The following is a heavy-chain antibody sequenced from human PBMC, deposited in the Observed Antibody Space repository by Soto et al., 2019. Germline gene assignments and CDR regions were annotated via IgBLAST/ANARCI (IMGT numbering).Heavy chain of an antibody. V-gene: IGHV4-30-4*01. D-gene: IGHD3-10*01. Sequence: QVQLQESGPRLVKPSQTLSLTCTVSGDSISSVFYYWSWIRQPPGKGLEWIGYIYYSENAYYNPSLKRRVSMSVDTSKNQFSLGLTSVTSADTAVYYCAQTDYGSGAYLIWGQGTLVPVSS. J-gene: IGHJ4*02. CDR2: IYYSENA. CDR1: GDSISSVFYY. CDR3: AQTDYGSGAYLI.